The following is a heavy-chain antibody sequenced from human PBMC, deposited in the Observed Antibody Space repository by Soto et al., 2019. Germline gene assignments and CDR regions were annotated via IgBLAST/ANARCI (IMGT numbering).Heavy chain of an antibody. D-gene: IGHD4-17*01. CDR2: IYYSGST. J-gene: IGHJ4*02. V-gene: IGHV4-59*01. CDR3: ARENYGGRKYYFDD. CDR1: GGSISSYY. Sequence: SETLSLTCTVSGGSISSYYWSWIRQPPGKGLEWIGYIYYSGSTNYNPSLKSRVTISVDTSKNQFSLKLSSVTAADTAVYYCARENYGGRKYYFDDWGQGTLVTVSS.